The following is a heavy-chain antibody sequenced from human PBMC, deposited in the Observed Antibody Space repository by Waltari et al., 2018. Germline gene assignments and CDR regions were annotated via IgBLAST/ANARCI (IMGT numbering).Heavy chain of an antibody. CDR1: GGTFSSYA. CDR2: VNPIFGKE. Sequence: QVQLVQSGAEVKKPGSSVKVSCKASGGTFSSYAISWVRQAPGKGIEGMGGVNPIFGKENDARKFQGRVTMTADESTGTAYMELSSLRSEDTAVYYWARTNSGGNFFFDYWGQGTLVTVSS. V-gene: IGHV1-69*12. J-gene: IGHJ4*02. D-gene: IGHD2-21*02. CDR3: ARTNSGGNFFFDY.